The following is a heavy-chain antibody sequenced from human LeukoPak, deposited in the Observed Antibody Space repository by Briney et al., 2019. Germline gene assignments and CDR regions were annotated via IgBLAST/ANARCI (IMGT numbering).Heavy chain of an antibody. Sequence: ASVKVSCKASGYTFTGYDMHWVRQAPGQGLECMGWINPNSGGTNYAQKFQGRVTMTRDTSISTAYMELSRLRSDDTAVYYCARDYYDSSGYHNWFDPWGQGTLVTVSS. V-gene: IGHV1-2*02. J-gene: IGHJ5*02. D-gene: IGHD3-22*01. CDR3: ARDYYDSSGYHNWFDP. CDR1: GYTFTGYD. CDR2: INPNSGGT.